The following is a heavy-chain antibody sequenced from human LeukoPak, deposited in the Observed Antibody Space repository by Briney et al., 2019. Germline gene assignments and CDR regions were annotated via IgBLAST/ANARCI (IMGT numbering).Heavy chain of an antibody. CDR3: ARANNSSWHN. CDR2: IYSGGST. D-gene: IGHD6-13*01. CDR1: GFTVSNNY. J-gene: IGHJ4*02. V-gene: IGHV3-66*01. Sequence: GGSLRLSCVVSGFTVSNNYMSWVRQAPRKGLEWVSLIYSGGSTYYADSVKGRFTVSRDNAKNSVYLQMNSLRVEDTAVYYCARANNSSWHNWGQGTLVTVSA.